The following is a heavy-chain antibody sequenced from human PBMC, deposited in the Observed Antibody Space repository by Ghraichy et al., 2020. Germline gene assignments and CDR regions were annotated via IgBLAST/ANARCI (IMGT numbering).Heavy chain of an antibody. CDR1: GFTFSSYA. D-gene: IGHD1-26*01. J-gene: IGHJ4*02. Sequence: GGSLRLSCAASGFTFSSYAMSWVRQAPGKGLEWVSAISGSGGSTYYADSVKGRFTISRDNSKNTLYLQMNSLRAEDTAVYYCASVLGYSGSYYYFDYWGQGTLVTVSS. CDR3: ASVLGYSGSYYYFDY. CDR2: ISGSGGST. V-gene: IGHV3-23*01.